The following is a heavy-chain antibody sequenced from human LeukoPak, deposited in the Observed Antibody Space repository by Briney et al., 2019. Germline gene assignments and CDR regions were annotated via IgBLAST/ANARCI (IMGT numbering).Heavy chain of an antibody. J-gene: IGHJ5*02. V-gene: IGHV1-18*01. CDR2: ISGYNRNT. D-gene: IGHD2-2*01. CDR1: GYTFSEYA. CDR3: ARDGSADCSSTSCFDP. Sequence: ASVKVSCKASGYTFSEYAITWVRQAPGQGLEWMGWISGYNRNTNYAQKVQGRVTMTIDTSTSTAYMELRSLRSDDTAVYYCARDGSADCSSTSCFDPWGQGTLVTVSS.